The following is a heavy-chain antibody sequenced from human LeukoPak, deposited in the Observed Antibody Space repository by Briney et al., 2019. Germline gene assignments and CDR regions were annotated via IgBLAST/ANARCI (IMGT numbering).Heavy chain of an antibody. V-gene: IGHV3-48*03. J-gene: IGHJ3*02. CDR2: ISSSGSTI. CDR3: AKDMFDSRAFDI. CDR1: GFTFSSYE. D-gene: IGHD3-22*01. Sequence: PGGSLRLSCAASGFTFSSYEMNWVRQAPGKGLEWVSYISSSGSTIYYADSVKGRFTISRDNAKNSLYLQMNSLRAEDTALYYCAKDMFDSRAFDIWGQGTMVTVSS.